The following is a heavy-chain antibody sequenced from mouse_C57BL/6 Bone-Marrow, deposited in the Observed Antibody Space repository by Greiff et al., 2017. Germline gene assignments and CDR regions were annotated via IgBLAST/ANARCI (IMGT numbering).Heavy chain of an antibody. CDR2: INPGSGGT. Sequence: QVQLKESGAELVRPGTSVKVSCKASGYAFTNYLIEWVKQRPGQGLEWIGVINPGSGGTNYNEKFKGKATLTADKSSSTAYMQLSSLTSDDSAVYFCARDYRGYFDYWGQGTTLTVSS. J-gene: IGHJ2*01. CDR3: ARDYRGYFDY. D-gene: IGHD2-14*01. CDR1: GYAFTNYL. V-gene: IGHV1-54*01.